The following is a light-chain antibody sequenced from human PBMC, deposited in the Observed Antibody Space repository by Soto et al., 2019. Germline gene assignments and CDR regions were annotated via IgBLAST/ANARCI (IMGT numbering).Light chain of an antibody. CDR3: QQYNGYWT. V-gene: IGKV1-5*03. J-gene: IGKJ1*01. Sequence: DIQMTQSPSTLSASVGDRVTITCRASQSISGSLAWYQQKPGKAPKLLIYEASNLKSGVASRFSGSGSGTEYTLTSSSLQPDDSASYYCQQYNGYWTFGQGTRVEIK. CDR1: QSISGS. CDR2: EAS.